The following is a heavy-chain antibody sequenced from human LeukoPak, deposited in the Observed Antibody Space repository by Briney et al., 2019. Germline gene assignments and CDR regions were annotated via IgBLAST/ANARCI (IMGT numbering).Heavy chain of an antibody. D-gene: IGHD3-22*01. CDR2: ISYDGSNK. CDR1: GFTFSSYA. Sequence: PGGSLRLSCAASGFTFSSYAMHWVRQAPGKGLEWVAVISYDGSNKYYADSVKGRFTISRDNSKNTLYLQMNSLRAEDTAVYYCARESYDSSGSYYYGMDVWGQGTTVTVSS. V-gene: IGHV3-30-3*01. CDR3: ARESYDSSGSYYYGMDV. J-gene: IGHJ6*02.